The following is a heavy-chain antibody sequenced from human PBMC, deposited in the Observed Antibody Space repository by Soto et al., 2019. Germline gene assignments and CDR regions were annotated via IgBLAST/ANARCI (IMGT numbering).Heavy chain of an antibody. Sequence: PGGSLRLSCAAPGFTFSDYYMSWIRQAPGKGLEWVSYISSSSSYTNYADSVKGRFTISRDNAKNSLYLQMNSLRAEDTAVYYCARHPERIAQIGWFDPWGQGTLVTVSS. CDR2: ISSSSSYT. V-gene: IGHV3-11*06. J-gene: IGHJ5*02. CDR3: ARHPERIAQIGWFDP. D-gene: IGHD6-13*01. CDR1: GFTFSDYY.